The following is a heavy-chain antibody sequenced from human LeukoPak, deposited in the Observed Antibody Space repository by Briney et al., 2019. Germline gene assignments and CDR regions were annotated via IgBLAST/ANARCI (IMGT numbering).Heavy chain of an antibody. CDR2: SSAYNGNT. D-gene: IGHD3-3*01. CDR1: GYTFTSYG. CDR3: ARDRYTIFGVVITPWFDP. J-gene: IGHJ5*02. V-gene: IGHV1-18*01. Sequence: ASVKVSCKASGYTFTSYGISRVREAPGQGLEWRGCSSAYNGNTNYAQKLQGRVTMTTDTSTSTAYMELRSLRSDDTAVYYCARDRYTIFGVVITPWFDPWGQGTLVTVSS.